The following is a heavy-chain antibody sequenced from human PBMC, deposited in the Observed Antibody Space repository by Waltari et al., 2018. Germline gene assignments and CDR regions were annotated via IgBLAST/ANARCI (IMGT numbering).Heavy chain of an antibody. Sequence: QVQLQESGPGLVKPSETLSLTCTVSGGSISSYYWSWIRQPPGKGLEWIGYIYYSGSTNYNPSLKSRVTISVDTSKNQFSLKLSPVTAADTAVYYCARDRWELLGYYYYGMDVWGQGTTVTVSS. CDR1: GGSISSYY. CDR3: ARDRWELLGYYYYGMDV. D-gene: IGHD1-26*01. V-gene: IGHV4-59*01. J-gene: IGHJ6*02. CDR2: IYYSGST.